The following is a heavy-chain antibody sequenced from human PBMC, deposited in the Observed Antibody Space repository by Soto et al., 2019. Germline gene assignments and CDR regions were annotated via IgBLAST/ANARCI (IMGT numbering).Heavy chain of an antibody. CDR2: INHSGST. CDR1: GGSFSGYY. V-gene: IGHV4-34*01. J-gene: IGHJ5*02. Sequence: SEPLSLTCAVYGGSFSGYYWSWIRQPPGKGLEWIGEINHSGSTNYNPSLKSRVTISVDTSKNQFSLKLSSVTAADTAVYYCAREERRGYSGYARGGGFDPWGQGTLVTVSS. D-gene: IGHD5-12*01. CDR3: AREERRGYSGYARGGGFDP.